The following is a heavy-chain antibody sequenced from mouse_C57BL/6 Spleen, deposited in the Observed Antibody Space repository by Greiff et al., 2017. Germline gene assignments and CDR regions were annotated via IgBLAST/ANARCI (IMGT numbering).Heavy chain of an antibody. Sequence: QVQLQQSGAELVRPGASVKLSCKASGYSFTDYNMNWVKQRPGQGLEWIARIYPGSGNTYYNEKFKGKATLTAEKSSSTAYMQLSSLTSEDSAVDFCARDDYDGYYAMDYWGQGTSVTVSS. CDR2: IYPGSGNT. V-gene: IGHV1-76*01. J-gene: IGHJ4*01. D-gene: IGHD2-4*01. CDR3: ARDDYDGYYAMDY. CDR1: GYSFTDYN.